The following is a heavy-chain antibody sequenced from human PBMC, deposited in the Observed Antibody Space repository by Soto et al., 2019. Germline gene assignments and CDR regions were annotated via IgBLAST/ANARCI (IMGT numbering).Heavy chain of an antibody. CDR1: GGSISRSSYY. D-gene: IGHD6-6*01. CDR3: ARAYSSSIENWFDP. CDR2: IYYSGST. J-gene: IGHJ5*02. Sequence: SGTLSLTCTVSGGSISRSSYYWGWIRQPPGKGLEWIGSIYYSGSTYYNPSLKSRVTISVDTSKNQFSLKLSSVTAADTAVYYCARAYSSSIENWFDPWGQGTLVTVSS. V-gene: IGHV4-39*07.